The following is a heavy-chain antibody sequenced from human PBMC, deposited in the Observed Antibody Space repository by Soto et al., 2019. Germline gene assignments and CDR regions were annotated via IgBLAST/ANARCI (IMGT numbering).Heavy chain of an antibody. CDR3: AREGVVPAAITGYYYYGMDV. CDR2: INHSGST. J-gene: IGHJ6*02. V-gene: IGHV4-34*01. CDR1: GGSFSGYY. Sequence: SETLSLTCAVYGGSFSGYYWSWIRQPPGKGLEWIGEINHSGSTNYNPSLKSRVTISVDTSKNQFSLKLSSVTAADTAVYYCAREGVVPAAITGYYYYGMDVWGQGTTVTVSS. D-gene: IGHD2-2*01.